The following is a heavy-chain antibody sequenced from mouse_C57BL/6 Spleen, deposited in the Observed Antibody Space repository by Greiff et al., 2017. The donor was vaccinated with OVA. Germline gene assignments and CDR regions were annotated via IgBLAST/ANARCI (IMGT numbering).Heavy chain of an antibody. CDR2: ISYDGSN. Sequence: EVQLQESGPGLVKPSQSLSLTCSVTGYSITSGYYWNWIRQFPGNKLEWMGYISYDGSNNYNPSLKNRISITRDTSKNQFFLKLNSVTTEDTATYYCAREVSVRSTRYFDVWGTGTTVTVSS. V-gene: IGHV3-6*01. D-gene: IGHD1-1*01. CDR1: GYSITSGYY. J-gene: IGHJ1*03. CDR3: AREVSVRSTRYFDV.